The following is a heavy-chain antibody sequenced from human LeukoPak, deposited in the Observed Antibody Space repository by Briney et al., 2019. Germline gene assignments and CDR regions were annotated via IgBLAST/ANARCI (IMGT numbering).Heavy chain of an antibody. CDR2: IYSGGST. D-gene: IGHD2-15*01. Sequence: GGSLRLSCAAPGFTVSSNYMSWVRQAPRKGLEWVSVIYSGGSTYYADSVKGRFTISRDNSKNTLYLQMNSLRAEDTAVYYCASTCSGGSCYSALYYYYGMDVWGQGTTVTVSS. V-gene: IGHV3-66*01. J-gene: IGHJ6*02. CDR1: GFTVSSNY. CDR3: ASTCSGGSCYSALYYYYGMDV.